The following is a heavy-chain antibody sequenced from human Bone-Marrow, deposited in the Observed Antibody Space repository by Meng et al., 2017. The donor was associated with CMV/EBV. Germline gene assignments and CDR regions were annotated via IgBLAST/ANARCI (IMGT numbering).Heavy chain of an antibody. J-gene: IGHJ3*02. CDR3: ARIDTAMDHDAFDI. D-gene: IGHD5-18*01. CDR1: GYTFTKFY. Sequence: ASVKVSCKASGYTFTKFYIYWVRQAPGLGPEWMGIINPDSGSTSHAQKFQGRVTMTRDTSTSTVYMELSSLRSEDTAVYYCARIDTAMDHDAFDIWGQGTRVTVSS. CDR2: INPDSGST. V-gene: IGHV1-46*01.